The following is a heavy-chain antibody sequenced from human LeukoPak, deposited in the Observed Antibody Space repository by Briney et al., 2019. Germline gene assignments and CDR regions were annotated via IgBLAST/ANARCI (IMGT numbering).Heavy chain of an antibody. CDR1: GFTVSSNY. CDR2: IYSGGST. V-gene: IGHV3-66*01. J-gene: IGHJ4*02. Sequence: GGSLRLSCAASGFTVSSNYMSWVRQAPGKGLEWVSVIYSGGSTNYVDSVKGRFTISRDNSKNTLYLQMNSLRAEDTAVYYCANTAVDYGDYYFDYWGQGTLVTVSS. CDR3: ANTAVDYGDYYFDY. D-gene: IGHD4-17*01.